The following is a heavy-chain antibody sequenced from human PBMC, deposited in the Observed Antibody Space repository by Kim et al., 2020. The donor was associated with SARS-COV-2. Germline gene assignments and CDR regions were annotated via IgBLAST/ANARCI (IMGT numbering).Heavy chain of an antibody. CDR1: GGSFSGYY. J-gene: IGHJ5*02. D-gene: IGHD6-13*01. CDR3: ARVAAGTFRGNWFDP. CDR2: INHSGST. Sequence: SETLSLTCAVYGGSFSGYYWSWIRQPPGKGLEWIGEINHSGSTNYNPSLKSRVTISVDTSKNQFSLKLSSVTAADTAVYYCARVAAGTFRGNWFDPWGQGTLVTVSS. V-gene: IGHV4-34*01.